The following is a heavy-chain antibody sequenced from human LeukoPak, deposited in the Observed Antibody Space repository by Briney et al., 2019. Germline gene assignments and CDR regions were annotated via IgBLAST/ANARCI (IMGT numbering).Heavy chain of an antibody. Sequence: GGSLRLSCAASGFPFSDYYMSWIRKPPGKGLAWVSYISSSGSTIYYADSVKGRFTISRDNAKNSLYLQKNRLLAKDTAVYYCARDRVAARSIDYWGQGTLVTVSS. J-gene: IGHJ4*02. V-gene: IGHV3-11*01. CDR2: ISSSGSTI. D-gene: IGHD6-6*01. CDR1: GFPFSDYY. CDR3: ARDRVAARSIDY.